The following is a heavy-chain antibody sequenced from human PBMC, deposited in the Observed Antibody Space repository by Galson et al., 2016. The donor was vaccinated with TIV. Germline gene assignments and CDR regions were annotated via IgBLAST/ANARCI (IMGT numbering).Heavy chain of an antibody. CDR3: ARRGNYLSDAFDI. CDR2: IGSTSNYR. CDR1: GFTFNSFA. V-gene: IGHV3-21*01. Sequence: SLRLSCAASGFTFNSFAMSWVRQAPGKGLEWVSSIGSTSNYRYYADSVKGRFTISRDNAEDSLYLQINSLRVEDTALYYCARRGNYLSDAFDIWGQGTMVTVSS. J-gene: IGHJ3*02. D-gene: IGHD1-7*01.